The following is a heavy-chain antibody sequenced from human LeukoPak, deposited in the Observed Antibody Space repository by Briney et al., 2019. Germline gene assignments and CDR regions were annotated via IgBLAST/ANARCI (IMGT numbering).Heavy chain of an antibody. CDR1: GFTFSSYS. J-gene: IGHJ4*02. Sequence: PGGSLRLSCAASGFTFSSYSMNWVRQAPGKGLEWVSGINWNGGSTGYADSVKGRFTISRDNAKNSLYLQMNSLRAEDTALYYCARVVGYYYDSSGYYGPYYFDYWGQGTLVTVSS. D-gene: IGHD3-22*01. CDR2: INWNGGST. CDR3: ARVVGYYYDSSGYYGPYYFDY. V-gene: IGHV3-20*04.